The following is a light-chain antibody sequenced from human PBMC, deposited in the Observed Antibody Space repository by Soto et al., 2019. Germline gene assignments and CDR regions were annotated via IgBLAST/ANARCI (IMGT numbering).Light chain of an antibody. CDR3: QQLYTYPLT. J-gene: IGKJ4*01. V-gene: IGKV1-9*01. CDR2: AAS. CDR1: QDISNY. Sequence: DIQMTQSPSSLSASVGDRVTITCQASQDISNYLNWYQQKPGKAPKLLISAASTLHSGVPSRFSGSGSGTDFTLTISSLQPEDFATYYCQQLYTYPLTFGGGTKVDIK.